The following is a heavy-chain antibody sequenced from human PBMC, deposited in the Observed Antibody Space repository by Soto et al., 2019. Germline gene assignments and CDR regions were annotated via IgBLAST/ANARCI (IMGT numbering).Heavy chain of an antibody. J-gene: IGHJ4*02. CDR3: ARDVSGKLGHDS. Sequence: EVQLVESGGGLVQPGGSLRLSCAASGFTFSSFWMSWVRRAPGKGLEWVANIKQDGSDKNYVGSVKGRFTISRDNANNSLYLQMNSLRVEDTAVYYCARDVSGKLGHDSWGQGTLVTVSS. V-gene: IGHV3-7*01. CDR1: GFTFSSFW. D-gene: IGHD3-10*01. CDR2: IKQDGSDK.